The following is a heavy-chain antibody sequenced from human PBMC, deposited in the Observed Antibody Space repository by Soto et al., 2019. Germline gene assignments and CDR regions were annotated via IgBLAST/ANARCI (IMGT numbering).Heavy chain of an antibody. Sequence: EVQLMESGGGLVQPGESLRLSCVVSGLSLSGYALSWVRQAPGKGLEWVSAVSGSGGTTYYADSVKGRFTISRDNSKNTLYLQMNSLRAEDTAMYFCARDPSDLWEPDQYFPHWGQGTLVAVSS. J-gene: IGHJ1*01. CDR1: GLSLSGYA. V-gene: IGHV3-23*01. CDR2: VSGSGGTT. CDR3: ARDPSDLWEPDQYFPH. D-gene: IGHD1-26*01.